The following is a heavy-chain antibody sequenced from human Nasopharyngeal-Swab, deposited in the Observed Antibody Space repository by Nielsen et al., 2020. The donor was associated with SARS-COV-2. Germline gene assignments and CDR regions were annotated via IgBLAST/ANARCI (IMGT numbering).Heavy chain of an antibody. V-gene: IGHV4-31*03. CDR1: GDSISSGAHY. Sequence: SETLSLTCTVSGDSISSGAHYWNWIRQHPKKGLEWIGNIYYSGTIDINPSLRSRLSISIDTSKNQFSLSLTSVTAADTAVYYCARGRALGGYYDVWGRGTLVTVSS. CDR3: ARGRALGGYYDV. J-gene: IGHJ2*01. CDR2: IYYSGTI. D-gene: IGHD7-27*01.